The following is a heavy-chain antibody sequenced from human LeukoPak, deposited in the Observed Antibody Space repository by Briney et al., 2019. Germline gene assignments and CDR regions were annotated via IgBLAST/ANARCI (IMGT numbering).Heavy chain of an antibody. V-gene: IGHV4-31*03. CDR3: ASTGYCIGGSCYSNYFDH. J-gene: IGHJ4*02. CDR2: IYYSGST. Sequence: SETLSLTCTVSGGSISSGGYYWSWVRQHPGKGLEWIGYIYYSGSTYYNPSLKSRVTISVDTSKNQFSLKLSSVSAADTAVYYCASTGYCIGGSCYSNYFDHWGQGTLVTVSS. D-gene: IGHD2-15*01. CDR1: GGSISSGGYY.